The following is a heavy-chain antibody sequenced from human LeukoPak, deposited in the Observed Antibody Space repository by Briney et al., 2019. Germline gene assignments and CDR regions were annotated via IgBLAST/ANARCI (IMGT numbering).Heavy chain of an antibody. V-gene: IGHV1-18*01. J-gene: IGHJ3*01. CDR1: GYTFSTYG. CDR2: INTNNGNT. Sequence: GASVKVSCKASGYTFSTYGINWVRQAPGQGLEWMGWINTNNGNTNYAQKFQGRVTMTRDTSTSTAYLELRSLGSDDTAVYYCARRLVDSNDGYDVWGQGTMVTVSS. CDR3: ARRLVDSNDGYDV. D-gene: IGHD1-26*01.